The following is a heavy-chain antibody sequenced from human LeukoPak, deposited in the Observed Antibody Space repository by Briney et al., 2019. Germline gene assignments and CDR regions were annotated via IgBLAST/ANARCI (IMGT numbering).Heavy chain of an antibody. CDR1: GGSIRSYY. CDR3: ARAHTSSWYMDY. J-gene: IGHJ4*02. CDR2: IYYSGST. V-gene: IGHV4-59*01. Sequence: PSETLSLTCSVSGGSIRSYYWSWIRQPPGKGLEGIVYIYYSGSTNYNPSLKSRVTISVDTSENQLSLKLSSVTAADTALYYCARAHTSSWYMDYWGQGTLVTVSS. D-gene: IGHD6-13*01.